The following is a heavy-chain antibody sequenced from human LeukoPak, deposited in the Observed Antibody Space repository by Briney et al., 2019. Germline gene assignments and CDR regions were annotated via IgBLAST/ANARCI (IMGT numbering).Heavy chain of an antibody. J-gene: IGHJ5*02. CDR1: GGSFSGYF. CDR2: INHSGST. CDR3: ARDMYDSSGYYYVALWFDP. D-gene: IGHD3-22*01. Sequence: SETLPLTCAVYGGSFSGYFWNWIRQSPGKGLEWIGEINHSGSTNYNPSLKSRDTISVDTSKNQFSLKLNSVTAADTAVYYCARDMYDSSGYYYVALWFDPWGQGTLVTVSS. V-gene: IGHV4-34*01.